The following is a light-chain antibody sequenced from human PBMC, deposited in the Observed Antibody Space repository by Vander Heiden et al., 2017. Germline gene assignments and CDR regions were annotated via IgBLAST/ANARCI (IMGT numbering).Light chain of an antibody. J-gene: IGLJ3*02. V-gene: IGLV1-47*02. CDR1: SSNTGSNY. CDR2: SNN. Sequence: QSVLTKPPSASGITGLRVTTPCSGSSSNTGSNYVSLYQPLPGTPPKLPLYSNNQRHSGAPDRFSGSKSGAATTLTISRLRTEDVADYYCAARDGSLSGWVFGGGTKLTVL. CDR3: AARDGSLSGWV.